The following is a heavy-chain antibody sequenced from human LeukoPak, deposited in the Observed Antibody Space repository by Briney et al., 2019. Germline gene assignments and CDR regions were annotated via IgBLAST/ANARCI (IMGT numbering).Heavy chain of an antibody. CDR3: ARGSPWELTDY. V-gene: IGHV1-8*03. D-gene: IGHD1-26*01. J-gene: IGHJ4*02. CDR2: MNPNSGNT. CDR1: GYTFTSYD. Sequence: ASVKVSCKASGYTFTSYDINWVRQAPGQGLEWMGWMNPNSGNTGYAQKFQGRVTITRNTSISTAYMELSSLRSEDTAVYYCARGSPWELTDYWGQGTLVTVSS.